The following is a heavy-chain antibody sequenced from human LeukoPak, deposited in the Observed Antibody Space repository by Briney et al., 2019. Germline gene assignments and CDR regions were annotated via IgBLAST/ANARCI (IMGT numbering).Heavy chain of an antibody. CDR3: AAYMITFGGVIVQDY. Sequence: ASVKVSCKASGYTFISYGITWVRQAPGQGLEWLGWISAYNGNIDYAQKLQGRVTMTRNTSISTAYMELSSLRSEDTAVYYCAAYMITFGGVIVQDYWGQGTLVTVSS. J-gene: IGHJ4*02. CDR2: ISAYNGNI. V-gene: IGHV1-18*01. CDR1: GYTFISYG. D-gene: IGHD3-16*02.